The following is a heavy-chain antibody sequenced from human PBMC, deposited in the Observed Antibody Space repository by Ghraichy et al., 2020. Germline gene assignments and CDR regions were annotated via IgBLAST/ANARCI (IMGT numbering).Heavy chain of an antibody. CDR3: AKDRYDFWSGYWAGGPESDY. CDR1: GFTFSSYG. CDR2: ISYDGSNK. D-gene: IGHD3-3*01. Sequence: GGSLRLSCAASGFTFSSYGMHWVRQAPGKGLEWVAVISYDGSNKYYADSVKGRFTISRDNSKNTLYLQMNSLRAEDTAVYYCAKDRYDFWSGYWAGGPESDYWGQGTLVTVSS. V-gene: IGHV3-30*18. J-gene: IGHJ4*02.